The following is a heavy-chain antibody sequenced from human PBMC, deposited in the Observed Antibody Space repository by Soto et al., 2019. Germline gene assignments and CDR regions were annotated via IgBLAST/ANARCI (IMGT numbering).Heavy chain of an antibody. Sequence: SVKVSCKPSGETSSSYTFTWVRQAPGQGLEWMGDIIPLFGTINYSQKFQGRVTITADKSTDTVSMELSSLRSGDTAVYYCARKVATATDAFDIWGPGTMVTVSS. CDR2: IIPLFGTI. V-gene: IGHV1-69*06. J-gene: IGHJ3*02. D-gene: IGHD5-12*01. CDR1: GETSSSYT. CDR3: ARKVATATDAFDI.